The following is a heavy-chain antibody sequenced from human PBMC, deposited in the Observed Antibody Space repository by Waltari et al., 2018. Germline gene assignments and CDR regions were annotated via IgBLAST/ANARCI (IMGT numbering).Heavy chain of an antibody. D-gene: IGHD3-3*01. J-gene: IGHJ4*02. Sequence: QLQLQESGPGLVKPSETLSLTCTVSGGSISSSSYYWGWIRQPPGKGLEWIGSIYYSGSTYYNPSLKSRVTISVDTSKNQFSLKLSSVTAADTAVYYCARDPLLEWLNFDYWGQGTLVTVSS. CDR1: GGSISSSSYY. CDR2: IYYSGST. CDR3: ARDPLLEWLNFDY. V-gene: IGHV4-39*07.